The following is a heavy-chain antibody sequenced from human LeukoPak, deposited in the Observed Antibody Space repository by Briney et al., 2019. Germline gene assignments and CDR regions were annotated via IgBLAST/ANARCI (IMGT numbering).Heavy chain of an antibody. CDR1: GFTFSSYW. CDR2: IKQDGSEK. V-gene: IGHV3-7*01. CDR3: ARVASGDYFDY. J-gene: IGHJ4*02. Sequence: GGSLGLSCAASGFTFSSYWMSWVRQAPGKGLEWVANIKQDGSEKYYVDSVKGRFTISRDNAKNSLYLQMNSLGAEDTAVYYCARVASGDYFDYWGQGTLVTVSS. D-gene: IGHD2-8*02.